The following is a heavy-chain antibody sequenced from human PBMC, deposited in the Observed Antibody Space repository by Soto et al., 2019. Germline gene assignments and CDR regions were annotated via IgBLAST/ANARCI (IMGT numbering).Heavy chain of an antibody. CDR2: MNPNSGNT. D-gene: IGHD6-13*01. Sequence: ASVKVSCKASGYTFTSYDINWVRQATGQGLEWMGWMNPNSGNTGYAQKFQGRVTMTRNTSISTAYMELSSLGSEDTAVYYCAMSAAAGSRLDYYYYYYMDVWGKGTTVTVSS. J-gene: IGHJ6*03. CDR3: AMSAAAGSRLDYYYYYYMDV. CDR1: GYTFTSYD. V-gene: IGHV1-8*01.